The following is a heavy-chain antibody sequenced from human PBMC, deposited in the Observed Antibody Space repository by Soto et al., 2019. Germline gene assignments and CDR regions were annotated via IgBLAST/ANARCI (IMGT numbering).Heavy chain of an antibody. CDR2: VYYSGST. V-gene: IGHV4-38-2*02. CDR1: GYSISNGDY. J-gene: IGHJ4*02. CDR3: ARNTSTYFDS. Sequence: SETLSLTCTVSGYSISNGDYWGWIRQAPGKGLEWIGSVYYSGSTHYEPSLRGRIAIPVDTLKNQFSLRLPSVTAADKAMYFCARNTSTYFDSWGQGIPVTVSS.